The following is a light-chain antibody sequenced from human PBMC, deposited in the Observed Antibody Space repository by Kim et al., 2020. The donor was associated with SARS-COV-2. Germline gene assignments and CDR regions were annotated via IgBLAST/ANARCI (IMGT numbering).Light chain of an antibody. J-gene: IGKJ4*01. Sequence: ASVGDRVTITCRASQGISKYLAWFQQKPGKGPERLIYGASSLQSGVPLRFSGSGSGTEFTLTISSLQPEDFATYYCLQHQTYPLTFGGGTKVDIK. CDR3: LQHQTYPLT. CDR1: QGISKY. CDR2: GAS. V-gene: IGKV1-17*03.